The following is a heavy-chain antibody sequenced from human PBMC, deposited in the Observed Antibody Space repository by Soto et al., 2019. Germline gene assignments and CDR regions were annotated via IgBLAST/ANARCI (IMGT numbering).Heavy chain of an antibody. Sequence: SETLSLTCAVSGVSISSGNWWTWVRQPPQRGLEYIGEIFHDGTTNYYPSFEGRVAISVDTSKNQFSLKLTAVTAADTAIYFCARLVYDTRLNYMYFDFWGQGTLVTVSS. CDR2: IFHDGTT. D-gene: IGHD3-10*01. V-gene: IGHV4-4*02. CDR3: ARLVYDTRLNYMYFDF. J-gene: IGHJ4*02. CDR1: GVSISSGNW.